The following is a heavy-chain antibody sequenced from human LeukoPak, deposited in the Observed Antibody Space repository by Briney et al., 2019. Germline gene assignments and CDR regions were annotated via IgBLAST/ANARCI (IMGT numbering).Heavy chain of an antibody. CDR3: ARDKMQLWSGDYYYGMDV. J-gene: IGHJ6*02. CDR2: ISFDGSSI. D-gene: IGHD5-18*01. V-gene: IGHV3-30-3*01. CDR1: KFTSSNYA. Sequence: GGSLRLSCAASKFTSSNYAMHWVRQAPGKGLDWVAVISFDGSSIYYADSVRGRFTISRDNSKNTLYLQMNSLRTEDTAVYYCARDKMQLWSGDYYYGMDVWGQGTTVTVSS.